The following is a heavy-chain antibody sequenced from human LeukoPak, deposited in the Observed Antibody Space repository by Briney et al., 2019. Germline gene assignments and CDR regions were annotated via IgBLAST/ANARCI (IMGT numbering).Heavy chain of an antibody. D-gene: IGHD5-18*01. CDR2: INPRTGST. CDR3: VRDFLGYSYGYSTKFDP. J-gene: IGHJ5*02. V-gene: IGHV1-46*01. CDR1: GYSFTSYY. Sequence: ASVKVSCKASGYSFTSYYVHWVRQAPGQGLEWVGIINPRTGSTTYAQKVQGRVIVTRDTSTSTVYMELSSLRSEDTAVYYCVRDFLGYSYGYSTKFDPWGQRTLVTVSS.